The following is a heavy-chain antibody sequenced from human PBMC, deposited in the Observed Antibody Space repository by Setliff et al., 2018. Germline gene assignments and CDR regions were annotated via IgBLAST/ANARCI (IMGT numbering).Heavy chain of an antibody. J-gene: IGHJ6*02. Sequence: LRLSCAASGFTFSSYWMNWVRQAPGKGLEWVANIKQDGSEKYYVDSVKGRFTISRDNAKNSLYLQMNSLRAEDTAVYYCAREIQLERHDYYYGMDVWGQGTTVTVSS. V-gene: IGHV3-7*01. D-gene: IGHD1-1*01. CDR1: GFTFSSYW. CDR2: IKQDGSEK. CDR3: AREIQLERHDYYYGMDV.